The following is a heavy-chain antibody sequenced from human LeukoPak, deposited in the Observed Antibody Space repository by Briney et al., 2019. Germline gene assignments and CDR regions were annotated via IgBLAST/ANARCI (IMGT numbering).Heavy chain of an antibody. CDR2: IKQDGSEK. V-gene: IGHV3-7*01. CDR3: ARRWVADY. Sequence: QAGGSLRLSCAASGFMFSGYWMSWVRQAPGKGLEWVANIKQDGSEKNYVGSVKGRFTISRDNAKNSLYLQMNSLRVEDTAVYYCARRWVADYWGQGTLVTVSS. CDR1: GFMFSGYW. D-gene: IGHD2-15*01. J-gene: IGHJ4*02.